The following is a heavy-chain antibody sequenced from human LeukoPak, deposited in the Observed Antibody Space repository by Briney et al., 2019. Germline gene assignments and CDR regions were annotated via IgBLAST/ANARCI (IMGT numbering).Heavy chain of an antibody. D-gene: IGHD1-14*01. CDR2: IHPNSGGI. CDR3: GRKSANRKTSEFDY. Sequence: ASVKLSCKASGYTFTDYYMNWVRQAPGQGLEWMGWIHPNSGGIKYAQNFQGRVTMTRDTSISTAYMELSGLTSDDTAVYYCGRKSANRKTSEFDYWGQGTLVTVSS. CDR1: GYTFTDYY. V-gene: IGHV1-2*02. J-gene: IGHJ4*02.